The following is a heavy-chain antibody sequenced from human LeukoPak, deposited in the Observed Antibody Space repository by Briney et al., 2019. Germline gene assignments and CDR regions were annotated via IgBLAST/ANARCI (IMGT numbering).Heavy chain of an antibody. CDR1: GFTSSSCS. J-gene: IGHJ4*02. CDR3: ATQKWELLSGYFDY. CDR2: ISSSSSYI. D-gene: IGHD1-26*01. V-gene: IGHV3-21*01. Sequence: GGSLRLSCAASGFTSSSCSMNWVRQAPGKGLEWVSSISSSSSYIYYADSVKGRFTISRDNAKNSLYLQMNSLRAEDTAVYYCATQKWELLSGYFDYWGQGTLVTVSS.